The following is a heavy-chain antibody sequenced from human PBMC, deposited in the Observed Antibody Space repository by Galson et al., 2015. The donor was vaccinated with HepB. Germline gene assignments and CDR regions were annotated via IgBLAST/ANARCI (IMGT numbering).Heavy chain of an antibody. Sequence: SLRLSCAASGFTFSSYAMHWVRQAPGKGLEWVAVISYDGSNKYYADSVKGRFTISRDNSKNTLYLQMNSLRAEDTAVYYCAREDSSSWSPGYFDYWGQGTLVTVSS. CDR3: AREDSSSWSPGYFDY. CDR1: GFTFSSYA. CDR2: ISYDGSNK. J-gene: IGHJ4*02. V-gene: IGHV3-30*04. D-gene: IGHD6-13*01.